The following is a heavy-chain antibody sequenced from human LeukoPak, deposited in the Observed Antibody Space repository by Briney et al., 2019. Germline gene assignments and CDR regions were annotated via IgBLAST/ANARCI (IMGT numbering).Heavy chain of an antibody. J-gene: IGHJ6*03. CDR2: IYYSGNT. D-gene: IGHD4-17*01. CDR3: AREATVTIYYYYYNYMDV. V-gene: IGHV4-39*02. CDR1: VVSISSSNSY. Sequence: SETLSLTCTVSVVSISSSNSYWGWIRQPPGKGLDWIGSIYYSGNTYYNASLKIQVSISIDTSKNQFSLRLTSVTAADTAVYYCAREATVTIYYYYYNYMDVWGKGTTVTVSS.